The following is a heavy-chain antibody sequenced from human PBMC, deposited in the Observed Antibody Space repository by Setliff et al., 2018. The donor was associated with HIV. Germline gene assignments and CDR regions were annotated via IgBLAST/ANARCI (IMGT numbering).Heavy chain of an antibody. J-gene: IGHJ4*02. CDR3: AKDEGIAAAGSDY. CDR2: IWYDGSNK. V-gene: IGHV3-33*06. CDR1: GFTFSSYG. Sequence: HPGGSLRLSCAASGFTFSSYGMHWVRQAPGKGLEWVAVIWYDGSNKYYADSVKGRFTIYRDNSKNTLYLQMNSLRAEDTAVYYCAKDEGIAAAGSDYWGQGTLVTVSS. D-gene: IGHD6-13*01.